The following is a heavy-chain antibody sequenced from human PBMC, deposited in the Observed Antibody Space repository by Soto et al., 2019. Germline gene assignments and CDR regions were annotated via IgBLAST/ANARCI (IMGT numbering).Heavy chain of an antibody. V-gene: IGHV3-21*01. CDR1: GFTFSSYS. D-gene: IGHD6-25*01. J-gene: IGHJ3*02. CDR3: ARRLGGDAFDI. Sequence: GGSLKLSCAASGFTFSSYSMNWVRQAPGKGLEWVSSISSSSSYIYYADSVKGRFTISRDNAKNSLYLQMNSLRAEDTAVYYCARRLGGDAFDIWGQGTMVTVSS. CDR2: ISSSSSYI.